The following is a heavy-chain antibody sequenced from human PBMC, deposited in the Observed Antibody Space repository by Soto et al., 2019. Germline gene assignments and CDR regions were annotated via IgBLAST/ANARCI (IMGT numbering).Heavy chain of an antibody. Sequence: GGSLRLSCAASGFTFSSYAMHWVRQAPGKGLEWVAVISYDGSNKYYADSVKGRFTISRDNSKNTLYLQMNSLRAEDTAVYYCASRAGIAAAGPYYFDYWGQGTLVTVSS. CDR2: ISYDGSNK. CDR3: ASRAGIAAAGPYYFDY. D-gene: IGHD6-13*01. V-gene: IGHV3-30-3*01. J-gene: IGHJ4*02. CDR1: GFTFSSYA.